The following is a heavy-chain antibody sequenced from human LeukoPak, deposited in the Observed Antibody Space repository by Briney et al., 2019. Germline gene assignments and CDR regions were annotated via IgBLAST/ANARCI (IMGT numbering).Heavy chain of an antibody. CDR2: IYYSGST. CDR3: ARARSSPEWDY. J-gene: IGHJ4*02. CDR1: GGSISSSSYY. D-gene: IGHD3-3*01. Sequence: PSETLSLTCTVSGGSISSSSYYWGWIRQPPGKGLEWIGYIYYSGSTNYNPSLKSRVTISVDTSKNQFSLKLSSVTAADTAVYYCARARSSPEWDYWGQGTLVTVSS. V-gene: IGHV4-61*05.